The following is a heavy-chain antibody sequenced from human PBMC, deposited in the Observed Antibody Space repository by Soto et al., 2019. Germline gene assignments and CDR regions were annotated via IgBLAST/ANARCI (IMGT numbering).Heavy chain of an antibody. V-gene: IGHV1-69*13. CDR1: GGTFSSYR. Sequence: SVKVSCKASGGTFSSYRINWVRQAPGQGLEWVGGIVPIYRTADYAQKFQGRVTITADESARTAYLEVRSLKSQDTAVYYCARDSGAKLSSSWGQGTLVTVSS. CDR2: IVPIYRTA. D-gene: IGHD6-13*01. CDR3: ARDSGAKLSSS. J-gene: IGHJ4*02.